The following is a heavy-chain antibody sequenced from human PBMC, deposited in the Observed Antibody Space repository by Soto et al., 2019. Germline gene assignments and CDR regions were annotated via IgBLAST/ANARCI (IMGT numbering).Heavy chain of an antibody. J-gene: IGHJ3*02. CDR1: GFTFSSYA. V-gene: IGHV3-23*01. CDR2: ISGSGGIT. Sequence: EVQLLESGGGLVQPGVSLRLSCAASGFTFSSYAMSWVRQAPGKGLEWVSAISGSGGITHYADSVKGRFTISRDNSKNTLYLQMNSLRAEDTAVYYCAKLLWFGELAGFDIWGQGTMVTVSS. CDR3: AKLLWFGELAGFDI. D-gene: IGHD3-10*01.